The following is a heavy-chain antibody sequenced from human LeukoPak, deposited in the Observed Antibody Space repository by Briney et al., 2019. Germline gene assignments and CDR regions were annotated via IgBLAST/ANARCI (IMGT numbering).Heavy chain of an antibody. CDR1: GYTFTSYY. J-gene: IGHJ4*02. V-gene: IGHV1-46*01. CDR2: INPSGGST. CDR3: ARSNGFGELFPFDY. D-gene: IGHD3-10*01. Sequence: ASVKVSCKASGYTFTSYYMHWVRQAPGQGLEWMGIINPSGGSTSYAQKFQGRVTMTRDMSTSTVYMELSSLKASDTAMYYCARSNGFGELFPFDYWGQGTLVTVSS.